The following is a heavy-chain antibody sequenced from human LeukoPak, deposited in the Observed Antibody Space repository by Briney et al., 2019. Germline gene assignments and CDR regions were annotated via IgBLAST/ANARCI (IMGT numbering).Heavy chain of an antibody. CDR2: ISAYNGNT. J-gene: IGHJ4*02. V-gene: IGHV1-18*01. Sequence: ASVKVSCKASGYTFTSYGISWVRQAPGQGLEWMGWISAYNGNTNYAQKLQGGVTMTTDTSTSTAYMELRSLRSDDTAVYYCARVQVWGGYVRFPSDYWGQGTLVTVSS. D-gene: IGHD5-12*01. CDR1: GYTFTSYG. CDR3: ARVQVWGGYVRFPSDY.